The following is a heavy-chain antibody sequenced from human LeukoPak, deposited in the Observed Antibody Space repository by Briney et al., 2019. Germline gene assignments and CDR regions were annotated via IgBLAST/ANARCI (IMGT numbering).Heavy chain of an antibody. CDR1: GFTFSSYA. Sequence: PGGSLRLSCAASGFTFSSYAMSWVRQAPGKGLEWVSAISGSGGSTYYADSVKGRFTISRDNSKNTLYLQMNSLRAEDMALYYCAKDQRDGSGSYSAFDIWGQGTMVTVSS. V-gene: IGHV3-23*01. J-gene: IGHJ3*02. CDR3: AKDQRDGSGSYSAFDI. D-gene: IGHD3-10*01. CDR2: ISGSGGST.